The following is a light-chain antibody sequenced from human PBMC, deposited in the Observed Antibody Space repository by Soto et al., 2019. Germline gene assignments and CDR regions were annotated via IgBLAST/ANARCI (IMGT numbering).Light chain of an antibody. CDR2: EST. CDR1: SNDFGSRNF. Sequence: QSALTQPASMSGSPGQSITISCTGSSNDFGSRNFVSWYQQRPNKAPKLMIFESTKRPSGVSDRFSASKSGYTASLTISGLRAEDEANYYCCSYAGGTTWVFGGGTKLTVL. CDR3: CSYAGGTTWV. V-gene: IGLV2-23*01. J-gene: IGLJ3*02.